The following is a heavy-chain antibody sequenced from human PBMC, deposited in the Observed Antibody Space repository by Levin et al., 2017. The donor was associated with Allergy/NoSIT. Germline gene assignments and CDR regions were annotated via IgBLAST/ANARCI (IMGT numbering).Heavy chain of an antibody. V-gene: IGHV3-23*01. Sequence: GESLKISCAASGFTSGNFAMSWVRQTPGKGLEWVSSIVGSGSATYYAESVRGRFTIFRDESKNTLHLQMNDLRTDDTALYYCAKMAQKLVQGTFEEWGQGTLVTVSS. CDR3: AKMAQKLVQGTFEE. CDR2: IVGSGSAT. D-gene: IGHD3-10*01. CDR1: GFTSGNFA. J-gene: IGHJ1*01.